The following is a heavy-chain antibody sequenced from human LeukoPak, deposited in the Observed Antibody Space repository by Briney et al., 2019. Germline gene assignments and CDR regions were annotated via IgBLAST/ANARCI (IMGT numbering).Heavy chain of an antibody. J-gene: IGHJ4*02. V-gene: IGHV3-7*03. CDR1: GFTFGKYW. D-gene: IGHD3-3*01. CDR2: IKLDGSEK. CDR3: ARDQYDTWSRRGNFDS. Sequence: GGSLRLSCGASGFTFGKYWMSWVRQAPGKGLEWVANIKLDGSEKNYVVSVKGRFTISRDNTKNSLYLQMNSLRVEDTAVFYCARDQYDTWSRRGNFDSWGQGTLVIVSS.